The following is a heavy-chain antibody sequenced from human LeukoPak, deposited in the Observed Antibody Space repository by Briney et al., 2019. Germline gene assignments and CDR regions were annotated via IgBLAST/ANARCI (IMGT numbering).Heavy chain of an antibody. Sequence: ASVKVSCKPSGYTFIDSFIHWMQQAPGKAFEWMGLIDPEDGATEYAERFQGRVTITADRSTDTAYLELTSLRSDDTAVYFCAARMRFWGQGTRVTVSS. J-gene: IGHJ4*02. CDR3: AARMRF. CDR1: GYTFIDSF. V-gene: IGHV1-69-2*01. D-gene: IGHD2/OR15-2a*01. CDR2: IDPEDGAT.